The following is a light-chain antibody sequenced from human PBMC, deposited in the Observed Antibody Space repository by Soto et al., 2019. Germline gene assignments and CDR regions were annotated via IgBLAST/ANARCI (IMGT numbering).Light chain of an antibody. J-gene: IGLJ1*01. V-gene: IGLV2-14*01. CDR2: EVS. CDR1: SSDVGGYNY. Sequence: SALTQPASVSGSPGQSITISCTGTSSDVGGYNYVSWYQQYPGKAPKLMIYEVSNRPSGVSIRFSGSKSGNTASLTISGLQAEDEADYYCTSYTSSSTYVFGTGTKVTVL. CDR3: TSYTSSSTYV.